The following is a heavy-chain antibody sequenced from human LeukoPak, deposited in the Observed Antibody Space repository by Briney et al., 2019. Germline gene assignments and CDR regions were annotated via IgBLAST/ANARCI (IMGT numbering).Heavy chain of an antibody. CDR3: ARDPNYYGSWSYYNVGFFVL. CDR2: ISAYNGNT. D-gene: IGHD3-10*01. J-gene: IGHJ4*02. V-gene: IGHV1-18*01. CDR1: GYTFTSYG. Sequence: ASVKVSCKASGYTFTSYGISWMRQAPGQGLEWMGWISAYNGNTNYAQKLQGRVTMTTDTSTSTAYMELRSLRSDDSVGHYCARDPNYYGSWSYYNVGFFVLWGQGTLVTVSS.